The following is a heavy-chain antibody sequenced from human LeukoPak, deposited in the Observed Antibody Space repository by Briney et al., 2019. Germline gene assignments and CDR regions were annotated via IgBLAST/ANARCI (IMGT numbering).Heavy chain of an antibody. CDR1: GGSFSGYY. CDR3: ASYLTIFGVVINY. J-gene: IGHJ4*02. CDR2: ISSSSSYI. D-gene: IGHD3-3*01. V-gene: IGHV3-21*01. Sequence: ETLSLTCAVYGGSFSGYYWSWIRQPPGKGLEWVSSISSSSSYIYYADSVKGRFTISRDNAKNSLYLQMNSLRAEDTAVYYCASYLTIFGVVINYWGQGTLVTVSS.